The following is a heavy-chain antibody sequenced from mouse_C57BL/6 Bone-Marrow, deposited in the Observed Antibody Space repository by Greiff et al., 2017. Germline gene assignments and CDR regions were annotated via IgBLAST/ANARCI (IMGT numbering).Heavy chain of an antibody. D-gene: IGHD4-1*01. J-gene: IGHJ3*01. Sequence: EVQLVESGGDLVKPGGSLKLSCAASGFTFSSYGMSWVRQTPDQRLEWVATISSGGSYTYYPDSVKGRFTISRDNAKNTLYLQMSSLESEDTAMYYCARLHLGRFAYWGQGTLVTVSA. CDR3: ARLHLGRFAY. V-gene: IGHV5-6*01. CDR2: ISSGGSYT. CDR1: GFTFSSYG.